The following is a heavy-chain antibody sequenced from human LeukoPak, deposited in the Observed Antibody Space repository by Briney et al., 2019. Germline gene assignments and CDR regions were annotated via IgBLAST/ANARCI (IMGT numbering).Heavy chain of an antibody. Sequence: GGSLRLSCAASGFTFSSYWMHWVRQAPGKGLVWVSRINSDGSSTSYADSVKGRFTISRDNAKNTLYLQMNSLRAEDTAVYYCARGDSSGWALGSAFDIWGQGTMVTVSS. V-gene: IGHV3-74*01. CDR1: GFTFSSYW. D-gene: IGHD6-19*01. CDR2: INSDGSST. CDR3: ARGDSSGWALGSAFDI. J-gene: IGHJ3*02.